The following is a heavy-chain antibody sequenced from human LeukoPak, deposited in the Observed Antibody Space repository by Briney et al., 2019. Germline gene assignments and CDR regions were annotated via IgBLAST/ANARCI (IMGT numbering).Heavy chain of an antibody. V-gene: IGHV3-23*01. CDR1: GFTFSSYA. J-gene: IGHJ4*02. CDR2: IGSNTDT. CDR3: AKKYSTLPGNYFNY. D-gene: IGHD6-13*01. Sequence: GGSLRLSCAASGFTFSSYAMTWVRLAPGEGLEWVSTIGSNTDTFYADSVKGRFTISRDNSKNTLYLQMNSLRAEDTAVYYCAKKYSTLPGNYFNYWGQGTLVTVSS.